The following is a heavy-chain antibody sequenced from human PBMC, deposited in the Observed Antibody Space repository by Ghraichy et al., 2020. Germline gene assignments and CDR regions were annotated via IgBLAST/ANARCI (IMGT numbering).Heavy chain of an antibody. Sequence: GGSLRLSCAASGFTFSGYWMTWVRQAPGKGLEWVANINQDGRKRYYVDSVKGRFTISRDNAENSLYLQLNSLRAEDTAMYYCVSYSSGWSDAYWGQGTLVTVSP. J-gene: IGHJ4*02. D-gene: IGHD6-19*01. V-gene: IGHV3-7*01. CDR2: INQDGRKR. CDR1: GFTFSGYW. CDR3: VSYSSGWSDAY.